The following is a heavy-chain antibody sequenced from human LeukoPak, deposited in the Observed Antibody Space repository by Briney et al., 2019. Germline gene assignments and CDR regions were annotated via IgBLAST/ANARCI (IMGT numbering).Heavy chain of an antibody. V-gene: IGHV1-2*02. CDR3: ASSEGYTDAFQI. CDR2: INPKSSGT. Sequence: ASVKVSCKASGYTFTGYDIHWVRQAPGQGLEWMAWINPKSSGTNYARKFQGRVTMTRDTSISTADMELTRLRSDDTAVYYCASSEGYTDAFQIWGQGTMVTVSS. D-gene: IGHD2-2*02. J-gene: IGHJ3*02. CDR1: GYTFTGYD.